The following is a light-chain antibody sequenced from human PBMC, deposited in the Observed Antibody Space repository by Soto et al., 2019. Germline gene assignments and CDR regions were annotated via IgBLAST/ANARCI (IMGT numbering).Light chain of an antibody. V-gene: IGLV2-14*01. CDR3: SSYTSSSTLV. CDR2: EVS. Sequence: QSALTQPASVSGSPGQSITISCTGTSSDVGGYKYVSWYQQHPAKAPKLMIFEVSNRPSGISNRFSGSKSGNTASLTISGLQAEDEADYYCSSYTSSSTLVFGGGTKVTV. J-gene: IGLJ2*01. CDR1: SSDVGGYKY.